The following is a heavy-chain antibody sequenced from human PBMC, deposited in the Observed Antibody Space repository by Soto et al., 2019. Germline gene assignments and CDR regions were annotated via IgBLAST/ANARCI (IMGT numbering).Heavy chain of an antibody. J-gene: IGHJ3*02. Sequence: ASVKISCKASGYTFTSYDINWVRQATGQGLEWMGWMNPNSGNTGYAQKLQGRVTMTRNTSISTAYMELSSLRSEDTAVYYCARGRLSDAFVIWGEGTMVTVSS. CDR2: MNPNSGNT. V-gene: IGHV1-8*01. CDR3: ARGRLSDAFVI. D-gene: IGHD2-15*01. CDR1: GYTFTSYD.